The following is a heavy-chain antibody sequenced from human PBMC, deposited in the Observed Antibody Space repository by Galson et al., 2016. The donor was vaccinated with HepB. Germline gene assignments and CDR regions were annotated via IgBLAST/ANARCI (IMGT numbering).Heavy chain of an antibody. J-gene: IGHJ6*02. CDR1: GGSFTGYY. CDR3: ARGLGYNWNPNYYYYGMDV. CDR2: VNHIGSA. Sequence: ETLSLTCAVSGGSFTGYYWTWIRQPPGKGLEWIGKVNHIGSANYNPSLESRVTMSVDTSKNQFTLTLNSVTAADTAVYYCARGLGYNWNPNYYYYGMDVRGQGTTVTVSS. V-gene: IGHV4-34*01. D-gene: IGHD1-20*01.